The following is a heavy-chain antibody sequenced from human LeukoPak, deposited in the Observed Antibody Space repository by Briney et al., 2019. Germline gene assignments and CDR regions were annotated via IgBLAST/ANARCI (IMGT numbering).Heavy chain of an antibody. D-gene: IGHD5-18*01. V-gene: IGHV4-59*08. Sequence: ASETLSLTCTVSGGSISSYYWSWIRQPPGKGLEWIGYIYYNGNTNYNPSLKSRVTISVDTSKNQFSLKLSSVTAEDTAVYYCATLIFMQSGYGYNYYYGMDVWGQGTTVTVYS. CDR1: GGSISSYY. J-gene: IGHJ6*02. CDR2: IYYNGNT. CDR3: ATLIFMQSGYGYNYYYGMDV.